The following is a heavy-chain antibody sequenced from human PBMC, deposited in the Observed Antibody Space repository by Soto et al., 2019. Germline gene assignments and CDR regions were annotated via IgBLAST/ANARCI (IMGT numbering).Heavy chain of an antibody. CDR3: AKGGAIVAAGTRVYLYNAMDV. V-gene: IGHV1-2*02. D-gene: IGHD1-26*01. J-gene: IGHJ6*02. CDR2: INPNSGDT. CDR1: GYTFTGYY. Sequence: QVQLVQSGTEVKRPGDSVKVSCKASGYTFTGYYVHWVRQAPGQGLEWMGWINPNSGDTYLAQRFQGRGHLNRDKVLGTAYLGVGGLTSDDPAEYYCAKGGAIVAAGTRVYLYNAMDVWGQGTTVTVSS.